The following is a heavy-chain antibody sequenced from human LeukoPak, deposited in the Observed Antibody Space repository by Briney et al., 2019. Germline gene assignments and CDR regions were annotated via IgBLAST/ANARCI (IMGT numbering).Heavy chain of an antibody. CDR2: IYSGGST. CDR1: GFTVSSNY. D-gene: IGHD3-22*01. CDR3: ARWFPGYYDSSGYPGD. J-gene: IGHJ4*02. Sequence: GGSLRLSCAASGFTVSSNYMSWVRQAPGKGLEWVSVIYSGGSTYYADSVKGRFTISRDNSKNTLYLQMNSLRAEDTAVYYCARWFPGYYDSSGYPGDWGQGTLVTVSS. V-gene: IGHV3-66*01.